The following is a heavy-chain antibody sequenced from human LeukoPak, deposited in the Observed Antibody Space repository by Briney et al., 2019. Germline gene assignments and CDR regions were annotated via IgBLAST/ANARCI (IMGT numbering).Heavy chain of an antibody. CDR1: GGSISSYY. Sequence: SETLSLTCTVSGGSISSYYWSWIRQPPGKGLECIGYIHYSGSTNYNPSLKSRVTISVDTSKNQFSLKLKSVTAADTAVYYCARRSAGPRGDYYYYYMDVWGKGTTVTISS. J-gene: IGHJ6*03. CDR2: IHYSGST. V-gene: IGHV4-59*01. CDR3: ARRSAGPRGDYYYYYMDV. D-gene: IGHD3-10*01.